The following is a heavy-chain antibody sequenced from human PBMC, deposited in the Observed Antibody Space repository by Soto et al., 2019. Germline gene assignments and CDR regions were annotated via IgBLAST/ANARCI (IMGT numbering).Heavy chain of an antibody. CDR2: INPNSGGT. J-gene: IGHJ5*02. Sequence: ASVKVSCKASGYTFTGYYMHWVRQAPGQGLEWMGWINPNSGGTNYAQKFQGRVTMTRDTSISTAYMELSRLRSDDTAVYYCARGDPDIVVVPAAIGDWFDPWGQGTLVTVSS. CDR3: ARGDPDIVVVPAAIGDWFDP. D-gene: IGHD2-2*02. V-gene: IGHV1-2*02. CDR1: GYTFTGYY.